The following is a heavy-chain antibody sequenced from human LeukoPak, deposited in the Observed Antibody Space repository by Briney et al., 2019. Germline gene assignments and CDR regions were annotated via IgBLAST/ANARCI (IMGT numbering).Heavy chain of an antibody. CDR2: IIPILGIA. CDR1: GGTFSSYA. V-gene: IGHV1-69*04. J-gene: IGHJ6*02. Sequence: GASVKVSCKASGGTFSSYAISWVRQAPGQGLAWMGRIIPILGIANYAQKFQGGVTITADKSTSTAYMELSSLRSEDTAVYYCARLVGDADGVPDYYGMDVWGQGTTVTVSS. CDR3: ARLVGDADGVPDYYGMDV. D-gene: IGHD1-26*01.